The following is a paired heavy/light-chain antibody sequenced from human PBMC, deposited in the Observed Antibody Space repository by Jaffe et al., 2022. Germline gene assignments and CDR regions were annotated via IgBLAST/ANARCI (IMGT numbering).Heavy chain of an antibody. CDR3: AKDGPDYYGSGSYNPIWFDP. V-gene: IGHV3-23*01. CDR2: ISGSGGST. D-gene: IGHD3-10*01. Sequence: EVQLLESGGGLVQPGGSLRLSCAASGFTFSSYAMSWVRQAPGKGLEWVSAISGSGGSTYYADSVKGRFTISRDNSKNTLYLQMNSLRAEDTAVYYCAKDGPDYYGSGSYNPIWFDPWGQGTLVTVSS. J-gene: IGHJ5*02. CDR1: GFTFSSYA.
Light chain of an antibody. V-gene: IGKV1-17*03. Sequence: DIQMTQSPSAMSASVGDRVTITCRASQGISNYLAWFQQKPGKVPKRLIYASSSLQSGVPSRFSGSGSGTEFTLTISSLQPEDFATYYCLQHNSYPFTFGPGTKVDIK. CDR2: ASS. CDR3: LQHNSYPFT. CDR1: QGISNY. J-gene: IGKJ3*01.